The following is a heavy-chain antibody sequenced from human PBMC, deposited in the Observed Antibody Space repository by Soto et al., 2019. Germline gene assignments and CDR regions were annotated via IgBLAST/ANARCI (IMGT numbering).Heavy chain of an antibody. CDR3: AREYYGILTRHYTDY. CDR1: GFPFSSYW. CDR2: ISGDGVTT. J-gene: IGHJ4*02. D-gene: IGHD3-9*01. V-gene: IGHV3-74*01. Sequence: EVQLVESGGDLVQRGGSLRLSCAASGFPFSSYWMHSVRHTPGKGLDWVARISGDGVTTYYADSVTGRFTVSRDNAKNTQSLQISGLRAEDTAVYYCAREYYGILTRHYTDYWGQGTLVSVSS.